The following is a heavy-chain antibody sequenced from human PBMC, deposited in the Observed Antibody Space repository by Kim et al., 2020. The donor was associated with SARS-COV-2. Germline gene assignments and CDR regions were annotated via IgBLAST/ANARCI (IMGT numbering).Heavy chain of an antibody. J-gene: IGHJ2*01. CDR1: GFTFSNYG. CDR3: AKIFNLRASIYWFLDL. CDR2: ISYDGSIK. Sequence: GGSLRLSCAASGFTFSNYGMHWVRQAPGKGLEWVAVISYDGSIKYYADSVNGRFTISRDNSKNTLHLQMDSLRPGDTAVYDCAKIFNLRASIYWFLDLWGRGTRVTVS. D-gene: IGHD1-26*01. V-gene: IGHV3-30*18.